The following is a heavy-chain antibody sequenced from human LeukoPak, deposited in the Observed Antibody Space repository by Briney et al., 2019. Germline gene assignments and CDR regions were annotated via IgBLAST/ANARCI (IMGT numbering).Heavy chain of an antibody. CDR3: ARDLXDFGXAPESDX. V-gene: IGHV4-61*02. CDR2: IYTSGST. CDR1: GGSISSGSYY. D-gene: IGHD3-3*01. Sequence: SETLSLTCTVSGGSISSGSYYWSWIRQPAGKGLEWIGRIYTSGSTNYNPSLKSRVTISVDTSKNQFSLKLSSVTAADTAVYYCARDLXDFGXAPESDXWGQGTLVTXXS. J-gene: IGHJ4*02.